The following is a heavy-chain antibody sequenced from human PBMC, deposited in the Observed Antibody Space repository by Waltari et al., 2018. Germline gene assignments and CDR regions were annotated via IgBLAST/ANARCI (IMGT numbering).Heavy chain of an antibody. J-gene: IGHJ6*03. Sequence: QVQLVQSGAEVTKPGSSVKVSCKASGGTFSSYAISWVRQAPGQGLEWMGGIIPIFGTANYAQKFQGRVTITTDESTSTAYMELSSLRSEDTAVYYCARDLSGYENYYYYYYMDVWGKGTTVTVSS. CDR3: ARDLSGYENYYYYYYMDV. CDR1: GGTFSSYA. V-gene: IGHV1-69*05. D-gene: IGHD5-12*01. CDR2: IIPIFGTA.